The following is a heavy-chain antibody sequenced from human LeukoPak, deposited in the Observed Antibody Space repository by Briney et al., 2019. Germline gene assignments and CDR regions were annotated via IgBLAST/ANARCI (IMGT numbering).Heavy chain of an antibody. CDR3: AKDYGSGSFDY. CDR1: GFTFSSYA. J-gene: IGHJ4*02. V-gene: IGHV3-23*01. Sequence: GGSLRLSCAASGFTFSSYAMSWARQAPGEGLEWVSAISGSGGSTYYADSVKGRFTISRDNSKNTLYLQMNSLRAEDTAVYYCAKDYGSGSFDYWGQGTLVTVSS. D-gene: IGHD3-10*01. CDR2: ISGSGGST.